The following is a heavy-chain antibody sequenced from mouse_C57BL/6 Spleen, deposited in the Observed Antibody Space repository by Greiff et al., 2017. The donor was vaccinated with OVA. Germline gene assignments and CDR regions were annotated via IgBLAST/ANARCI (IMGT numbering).Heavy chain of an antibody. Sequence: EVQVVESGGGLVKPGGSLKLSCAASGFTFSSYAMSWVRQTPEKRLEWVATISDGGSYTYYPDNVKGRFTISRDNAKNNLYLQMSHLKSEDTAMYYCASPGVRNFDYWGQGTTLTVSS. J-gene: IGHJ2*01. CDR1: GFTFSSYA. CDR3: ASPGVRNFDY. D-gene: IGHD1-1*01. V-gene: IGHV5-4*01. CDR2: ISDGGSYT.